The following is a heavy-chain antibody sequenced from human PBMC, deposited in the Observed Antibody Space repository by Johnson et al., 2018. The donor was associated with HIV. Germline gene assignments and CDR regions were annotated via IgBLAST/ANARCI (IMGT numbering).Heavy chain of an antibody. V-gene: IGHV3-33*08. Sequence: QVQLVESGGGVVQPGRSLRLSCAASGFTLSNYGIHWVRQAPGKGLEWVAFIRYDGNSKYYIDSVKGRFTISRDNAKNSLYLQMNSLRAEDTAVYYCARTRSGSFPHSDPFDTWGQGTMVIVSS. D-gene: IGHD1-26*01. CDR2: IRYDGNSK. J-gene: IGHJ3*02. CDR3: ARTRSGSFPHSDPFDT. CDR1: GFTLSNYG.